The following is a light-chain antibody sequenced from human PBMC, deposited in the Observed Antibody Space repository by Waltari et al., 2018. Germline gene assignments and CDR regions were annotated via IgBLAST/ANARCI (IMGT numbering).Light chain of an antibody. V-gene: IGLV1-40*01. J-gene: IGLJ2*01. CDR2: GNS. CDR3: QSYDSSLSAVV. Sequence: QSVLTQPPSVSGAPGQRVSISCTGSSSNIGAGSDVQWYQQLPGTAPKLLIYGNSNRPSGVPDRFSGSKSGTSASLAITGLQAEDEADYYCQSYDSSLSAVVFGGGTKLTVL. CDR1: SSNIGAGSD.